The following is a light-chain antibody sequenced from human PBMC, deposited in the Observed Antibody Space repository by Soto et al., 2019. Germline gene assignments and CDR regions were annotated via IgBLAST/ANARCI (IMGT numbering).Light chain of an antibody. V-gene: IGKV1-6*01. CDR2: AAS. Sequence: ATQMTQSQHSLSASLLDGVGIXKRASRDIGSDLSWYQQKPGKAPTLLIYAASNLQSGVPSRFRGSRSGTEFTLTVSSLQPEDFATYYCLQDHDVSWTFGQGTKVDIK. CDR3: LQDHDVSWT. J-gene: IGKJ1*01. CDR1: RDIGSD.